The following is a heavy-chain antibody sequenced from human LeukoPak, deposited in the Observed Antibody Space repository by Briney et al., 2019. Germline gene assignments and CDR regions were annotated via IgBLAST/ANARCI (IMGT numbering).Heavy chain of an antibody. D-gene: IGHD3/OR15-3a*01. CDR3: ARVRWTGAFDI. Sequence: ASVKVSCKASGYTLTGYYMHLVRQAPGQGLEWMGWINPNSGGTNYAQKFQGRVTMTRDTSISTAYMELSRLRSDDTAVYYCARVRWTGAFDIWGQGTMVTVSS. CDR1: GYTLTGYY. J-gene: IGHJ3*02. V-gene: IGHV1-2*02. CDR2: INPNSGGT.